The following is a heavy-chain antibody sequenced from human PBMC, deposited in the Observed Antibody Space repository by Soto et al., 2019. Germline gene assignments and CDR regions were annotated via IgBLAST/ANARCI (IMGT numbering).Heavy chain of an antibody. Sequence: GGSLRLSCAASGFTFRNFVMHWVRQAPGKGLEWVALISYDGKNTNYVDSVKGRFTISRDNSKNTLYLQVNSLRPEDTAVYYCAKGNHGLALRPEIDYWGQGTLVTVSS. D-gene: IGHD3-3*02. V-gene: IGHV3-30*18. J-gene: IGHJ4*02. CDR3: AKGNHGLALRPEIDY. CDR2: ISYDGKNT. CDR1: GFTFRNFV.